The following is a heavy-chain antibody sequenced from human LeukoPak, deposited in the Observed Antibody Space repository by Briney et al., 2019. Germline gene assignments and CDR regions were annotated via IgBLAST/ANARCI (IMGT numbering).Heavy chain of an antibody. CDR1: GYTFTTYG. Sequence: ASVKVSCKASGYTFTTYGITWVRQAPGQGLEWMGWTSGYNGDTNYAQKLQGRVTMTTDTSTSTAYMELRSLRSDDTAVYYCGADLTMVRGVPRWFDPWGQGTLVTVSS. V-gene: IGHV1-18*01. J-gene: IGHJ5*02. D-gene: IGHD3-10*01. CDR2: TSGYNGDT. CDR3: GADLTMVRGVPRWFDP.